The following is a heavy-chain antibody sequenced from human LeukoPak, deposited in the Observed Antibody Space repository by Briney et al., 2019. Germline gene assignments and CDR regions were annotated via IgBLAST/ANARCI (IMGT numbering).Heavy chain of an antibody. Sequence: PGRSLRLSCAASGFTFSSYAMHWVRQAPGKGLEWVAVISYDGSNKYYADSVKGRFTISRDNSKNTLYLQMNSLRAEDTAVYYCAKSVVVPAAIPHWGQGTLVTVSS. CDR1: GFTFSSYA. V-gene: IGHV3-30-3*01. J-gene: IGHJ4*02. D-gene: IGHD2-2*01. CDR2: ISYDGSNK. CDR3: AKSVVVPAAIPH.